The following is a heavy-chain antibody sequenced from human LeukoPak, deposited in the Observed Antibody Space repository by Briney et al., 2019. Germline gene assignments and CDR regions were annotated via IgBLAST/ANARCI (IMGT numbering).Heavy chain of an antibody. CDR3: ARDGSFGRDV. J-gene: IGHJ6*02. CDR1: GFIFNSYG. CDR2: IWYAESST. D-gene: IGHD6-19*01. V-gene: IGHV3-33*01. Sequence: GGSLRLSCAASGFIFNSYGIHWVRQAPGKGLEWVAVIWYAESSTYYTDSVKGRFTISRDNSKKTVYLQMNSLRVEDTGVYYCARDGSFGRDVWGQGTTVTVPS.